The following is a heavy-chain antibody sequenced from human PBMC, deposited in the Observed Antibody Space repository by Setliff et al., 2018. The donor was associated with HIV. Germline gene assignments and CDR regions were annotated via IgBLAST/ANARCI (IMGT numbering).Heavy chain of an antibody. CDR3: AKDQGITVFGVVSYYYFYMDV. CDR1: GFSFSSYG. D-gene: IGHD3-3*01. CDR2: IWYDGSNK. Sequence: GSLRLSCAASGFSFSSYGMHWVRQAPGKGLEWVAVIWYDGSNKYYADSVKGRFTISRDNSKNTLYLQMNSLRAEDMAVYYCAKDQGITVFGVVSYYYFYMDVWGKGTTVTVSS. V-gene: IGHV3-33*06. J-gene: IGHJ6*03.